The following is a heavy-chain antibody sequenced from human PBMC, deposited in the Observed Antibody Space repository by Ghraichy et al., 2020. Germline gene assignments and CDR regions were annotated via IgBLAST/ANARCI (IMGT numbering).Heavy chain of an antibody. D-gene: IGHD3-22*01. V-gene: IGHV3-23*01. CDR3: AKDLYDSSGYHFDY. CDR1: GFTFSSYA. CDR2: ISGSGGSP. Sequence: GESLNISCAASGFTFSSYAMSWVRQAPGKGLEWVSAISGSGGSPHYADSVKGRFTISRDNSKNTLYLQMNSLRAEDTAVYYCAKDLYDSSGYHFDYWGQGTLVTVSS. J-gene: IGHJ4*02.